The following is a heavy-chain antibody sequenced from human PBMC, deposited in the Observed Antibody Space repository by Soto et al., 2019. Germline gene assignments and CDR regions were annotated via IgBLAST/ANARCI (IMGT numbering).Heavy chain of an antibody. V-gene: IGHV3-23*01. CDR3: AKKMMVATALSFDY. CDR1: GFTFNTYA. CDR2: ISESGAGT. J-gene: IGHJ4*02. D-gene: IGHD2-15*01. Sequence: EVQLLESGGGLVQPGGSLRLSCAASGFTFNTYAMNWVRQAPGKGLEWVSAISESGAGTYYAESVKGRFIISRDNSKSTLYLQMNSLRAEDTAVYYCAKKMMVATALSFDYWGQGTLVTVSS.